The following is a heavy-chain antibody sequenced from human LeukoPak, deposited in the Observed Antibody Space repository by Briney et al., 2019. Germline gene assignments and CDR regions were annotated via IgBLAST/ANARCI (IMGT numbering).Heavy chain of an antibody. J-gene: IGHJ4*02. CDR1: VFTFSSYA. CDR3: EFGRALQFLDS. D-gene: IGHD5-24*01. CDR2: ISYDGSNK. Sequence: GGSLRLSCAASVFTFSSYAMHWVRQAPGKGLEWVAVISYDGSNKYYADSVKGRFTISRDNSKNTLYLQMNSMRAEDTAVYYCEFGRALQFLDSWVQGTLVTVSS. V-gene: IGHV3-30-3*01.